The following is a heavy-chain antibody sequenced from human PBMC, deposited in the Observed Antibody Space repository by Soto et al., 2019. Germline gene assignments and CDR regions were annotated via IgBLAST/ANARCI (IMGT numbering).Heavy chain of an antibody. V-gene: IGHV1-69*06. D-gene: IGHD1-26*01. J-gene: IGHJ4*02. CDR3: ASWRSYSGSYCFDY. CDR1: GGTFNTYT. Sequence: QVQLVQSGAEVKKPGSSVKVSCEASGGTFNTYTINWVRQAPGRGLEWMGQVIPMYDSVNYAESVQRRVTITADKSTNIAYMELSSLRSEDTALYFCASWRSYSGSYCFDYWGQGTLVIVSS. CDR2: VIPMYDSV.